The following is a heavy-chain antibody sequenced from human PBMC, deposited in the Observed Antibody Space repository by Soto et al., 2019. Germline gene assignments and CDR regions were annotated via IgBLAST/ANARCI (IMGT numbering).Heavy chain of an antibody. Sequence: SETLSLTCTVSGGSISSYYLSWIRQPPGKGLEWIGYIYYSGSTNYNPSLKSRVTISVDTSKNQFSLKLSSVTAADTAVYYCARVRRLGSPVPGNYMDVWGQGTTVTVYS. CDR1: GGSISSYY. V-gene: IGHV4-59*01. J-gene: IGHJ6*02. D-gene: IGHD2-2*01. CDR3: ARVRRLGSPVPGNYMDV. CDR2: IYYSGST.